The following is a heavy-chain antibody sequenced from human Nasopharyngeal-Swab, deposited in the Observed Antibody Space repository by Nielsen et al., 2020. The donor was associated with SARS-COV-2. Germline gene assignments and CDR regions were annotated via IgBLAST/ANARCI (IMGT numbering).Heavy chain of an antibody. CDR1: GFTFSSYA. CDR3: AKEGSSGWYGGFDY. V-gene: IGHV3-23*01. Sequence: GGSLRLSCAASGFTFSSYAMSWVRQAPGKGLEWVSAISGSGGSTYYADSVKGRFTISRDNSKNSLYLQMNSLRTEDTALYYCAKEGSSGWYGGFDYWGQGTLVTVSS. D-gene: IGHD6-19*01. CDR2: ISGSGGST. J-gene: IGHJ4*02.